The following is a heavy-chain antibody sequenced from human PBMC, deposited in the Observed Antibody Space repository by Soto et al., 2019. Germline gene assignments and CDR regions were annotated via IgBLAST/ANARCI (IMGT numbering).Heavy chain of an antibody. J-gene: IGHJ4*02. V-gene: IGHV1-18*01. D-gene: IGHD3-9*01. CDR2: ISAYNGNT. Sequence: ASVEGSCKASGYTFTSYGISWVRQAPGQGLEWMGWISAYNGNTNYAQKLQGRVTMTTDTSTSTAYMELRSLRSDDTAVYYCARSLVTGEFDYWGQGTLVTVSS. CDR3: ARSLVTGEFDY. CDR1: GYTFTSYG.